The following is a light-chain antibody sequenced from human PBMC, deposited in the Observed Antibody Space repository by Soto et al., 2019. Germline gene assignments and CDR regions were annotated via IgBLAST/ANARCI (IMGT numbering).Light chain of an antibody. CDR2: EVS. J-gene: IGLJ2*01. Sequence: QSALTQPPSASGSPGQSVTISCTGTSSDVGGYNYVSWYQQHPGKAPKLMIYEVSKRPSGVPDRFSGSKSGNTASLTVSGLQAEDEADYYCSSYAGSPPVFGGGTKVTVL. V-gene: IGLV2-8*01. CDR3: SSYAGSPPV. CDR1: SSDVGGYNY.